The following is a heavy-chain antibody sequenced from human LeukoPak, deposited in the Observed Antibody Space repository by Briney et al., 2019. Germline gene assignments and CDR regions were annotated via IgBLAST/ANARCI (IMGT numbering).Heavy chain of an antibody. V-gene: IGHV4-59*01. CDR1: GDSISTYH. CDR3: ARDKRHSYGRYFDP. D-gene: IGHD5-18*01. J-gene: IGHJ4*02. Sequence: SETLSLTCSVSGDSISTYHWNWIRKPPGKGLEWIGYMQSTGNSNYDPSLKNRVNIFVDMSKNQFVLNLRSVTAADTAVYYCARDKRHSYGRYFDPWGQGMLVTVSS. CDR2: MQSTGNS.